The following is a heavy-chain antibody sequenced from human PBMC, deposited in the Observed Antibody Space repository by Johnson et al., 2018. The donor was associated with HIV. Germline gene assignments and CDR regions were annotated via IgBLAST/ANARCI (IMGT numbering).Heavy chain of an antibody. CDR3: AKVPSPYSSSPDAFDI. D-gene: IGHD6-13*01. CDR1: GFTFSSYG. CDR2: IWYDGRNK. Sequence: QMQLVESGGGVVQPGRSLRLSCAASGFTFSSYGMHWVRQAPGKGLEWVAVIWYDGRNKYYADSVKGRVTISRDNSKNTLYLQMNSLRAEDTAVYYCAKVPSPYSSSPDAFDIWGQGTMVTVSS. V-gene: IGHV3-33*06. J-gene: IGHJ3*02.